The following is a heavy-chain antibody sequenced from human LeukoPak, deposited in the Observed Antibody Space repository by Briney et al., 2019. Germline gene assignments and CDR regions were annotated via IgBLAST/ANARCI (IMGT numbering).Heavy chain of an antibody. CDR3: ATDLFMITSADY. V-gene: IGHV1-24*01. CDR2: FDPEDGET. J-gene: IGHJ4*02. D-gene: IGHD3-16*01. Sequence: VSVKVSCKVSGYTLTELSMHWVRQAPGKGLEWMGGFDPEDGETIYAQKFQGRVTMTEDTSTDTAYMELSSLRSEDTAVYYCATDLFMITSADYWGQGTLVTVSS. CDR1: GYTLTELS.